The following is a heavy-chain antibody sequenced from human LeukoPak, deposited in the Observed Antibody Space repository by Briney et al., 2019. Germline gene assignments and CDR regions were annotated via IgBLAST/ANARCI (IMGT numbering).Heavy chain of an antibody. CDR3: ARRDFWSGLDY. Sequence: SETLSLTCAGYGGSFSGYYWSWIRQPPGKGLEWIGEINHSGSTNYNPSLKSRVTISVDTSKNQFSLKLSSVTAADTAVYYCARRDFWSGLDYWGQGTLVTVSS. J-gene: IGHJ4*02. CDR1: GGSFSGYY. V-gene: IGHV4-34*01. D-gene: IGHD3-3*01. CDR2: INHSGST.